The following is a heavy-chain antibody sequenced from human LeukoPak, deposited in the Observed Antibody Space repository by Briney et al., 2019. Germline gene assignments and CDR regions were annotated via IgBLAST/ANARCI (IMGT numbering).Heavy chain of an antibody. CDR3: ARYQYSTVTWPTGTSSWFDP. Sequence: ASVKVSCKASGYPFTTYGINWVRQAPGQGLEWMGWINTYNGDTNYAQKFQGRVTMTTDTSTSAVYIELRSLTSDDTAAYYCARYQYSTVTWPTGTSSWFDPWGQGTLVTVSS. J-gene: IGHJ5*02. CDR1: GYPFTTYG. CDR2: INTYNGDT. D-gene: IGHD4-17*01. V-gene: IGHV1-18*01.